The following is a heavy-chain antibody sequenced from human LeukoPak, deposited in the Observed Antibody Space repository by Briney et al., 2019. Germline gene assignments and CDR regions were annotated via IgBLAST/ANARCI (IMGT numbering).Heavy chain of an antibody. D-gene: IGHD6-19*01. CDR3: ARRGSSGWYDY. J-gene: IGHJ4*02. CDR1: GFTLSTYA. V-gene: IGHV3-30-3*01. Sequence: GGSLGLSCAASGFTLSTYAMHWVRQAPGKGLEWVAVISYDGTDTYYADSVKGRFTISRDNSKNTLYLEMNSLRAEDTAVYYCARRGSSGWYDYWGQGTLVTVSS. CDR2: ISYDGTDT.